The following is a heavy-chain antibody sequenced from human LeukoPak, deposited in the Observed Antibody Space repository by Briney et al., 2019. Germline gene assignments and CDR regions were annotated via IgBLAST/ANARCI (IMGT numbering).Heavy chain of an antibody. D-gene: IGHD3-10*01. V-gene: IGHV1-2*02. J-gene: IGHJ5*02. CDR3: ATNILVRDIINWFDP. CDR2: IKRNSGGT. CDR1: GYSFADYY. Sequence: GASVKVSCTASGYSFADYYMHWARHAPGQGLEWMGCIKRNSGGTRCAQKFEGRVNMTRDTSISTAYRELSRLRYDDTAVYYCATNILVRDIINWFDPWGQGTLVTVSS.